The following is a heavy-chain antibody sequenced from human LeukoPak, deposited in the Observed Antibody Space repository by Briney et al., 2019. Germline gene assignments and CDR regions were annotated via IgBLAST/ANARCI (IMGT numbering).Heavy chain of an antibody. D-gene: IGHD6-6*01. J-gene: IGHJ6*03. CDR3: AREYSSSPHSYYYYYMDV. CDR2: IIPIFGTA. V-gene: IGHV1-69*05. Sequence: SVKVSCKASGGTFSSYAISWVRQAPGQGLEWMGRIIPIFGTANYAQKFQGRVKIITDESTSTAYMELSSLRSEDTAVYYCAREYSSSPHSYYYYYMDVWGKGTTVTVSS. CDR1: GGTFSSYA.